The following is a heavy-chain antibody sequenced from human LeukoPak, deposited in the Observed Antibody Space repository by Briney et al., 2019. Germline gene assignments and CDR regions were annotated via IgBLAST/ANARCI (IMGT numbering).Heavy chain of an antibody. CDR3: ARGYSSGWYTFDI. CDR1: GYTFTSYY. CDR2: INPSGGST. V-gene: IGHV1-46*01. D-gene: IGHD6-19*01. J-gene: IGHJ3*02. Sequence: ASVKVSCKASGYTFTSYYMHWVRQAPGQGLEWMGIINPSGGSTSYAQKFQGRVTITADKSTSTAYMELSSLRSEDTAVYYCARGYSSGWYTFDIWGQGTMVTVSS.